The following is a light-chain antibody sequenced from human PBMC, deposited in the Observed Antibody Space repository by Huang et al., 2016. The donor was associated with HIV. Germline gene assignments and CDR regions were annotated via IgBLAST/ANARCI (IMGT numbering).Light chain of an antibody. V-gene: IGKV3-15*01. J-gene: IGKJ2*01. CDR1: QGVSSN. Sequence: EIVMTQSPDTLSVSPGERATLSCRASQGVSSNLAWYQQKPGQAPRRLIFGASTRATGIPARFSGSGSGTEFTLTISSLQSEDFAVYYCQQYNNWPPLYTFGQGTKLEMK. CDR2: GAS. CDR3: QQYNNWPPLYT.